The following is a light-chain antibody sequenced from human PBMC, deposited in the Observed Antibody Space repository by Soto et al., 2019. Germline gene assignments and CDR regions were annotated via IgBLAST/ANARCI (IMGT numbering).Light chain of an antibody. Sequence: DIQMTQFPSTLSASIGDRVTITCRASQSISTWLAWYQQKAGKAPKLLIYTASSLETGVPSRFSGSGSGTEFTLTISSLQPDDFATYYCQHYNRYSPYNFGQGPRVEIK. CDR3: QHYNRYSPYN. V-gene: IGKV1-5*03. J-gene: IGKJ2*01. CDR1: QSISTW. CDR2: TAS.